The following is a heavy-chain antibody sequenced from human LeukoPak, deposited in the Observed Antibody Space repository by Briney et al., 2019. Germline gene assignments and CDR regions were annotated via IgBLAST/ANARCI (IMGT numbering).Heavy chain of an antibody. CDR3: AREWGPAAMAHTLN. D-gene: IGHD2-2*01. CDR1: GFTFSSYT. V-gene: IGHV3-21*01. J-gene: IGHJ4*02. Sequence: KPGGSLRLSCVVSGFTFSSYTMNWVRQAPGRGLEWVSSISSSGSYMFYADSGKGRFTISRDNAKNSLYLQMNSLRAEDTAVYYCAREWGPAAMAHTLNWGQGTLVTVSS. CDR2: ISSSGSYM.